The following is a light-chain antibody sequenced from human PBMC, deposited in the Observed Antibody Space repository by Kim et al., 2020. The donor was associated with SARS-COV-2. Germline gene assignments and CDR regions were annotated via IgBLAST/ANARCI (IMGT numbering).Light chain of an antibody. CDR1: QDIRND. V-gene: IGKV1-17*01. CDR2: GAS. CDR3: LQHNTYPIT. J-gene: IGKJ5*01. Sequence: ASVGDRVTITCRASQDIRNDLGWYQQNPGRAPKRLIYGASSLQSGVPSRFSGSGSGTEFTLTISSLQPEDFATYCCLQHNTYPITCGQGTRLEIK.